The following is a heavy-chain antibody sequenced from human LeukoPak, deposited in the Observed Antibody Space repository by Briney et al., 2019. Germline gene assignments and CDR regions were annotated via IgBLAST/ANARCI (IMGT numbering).Heavy chain of an antibody. CDR1: GGSIGSYY. D-gene: IGHD2/OR15-2a*01. CDR2: IYYSGST. V-gene: IGHV4-59*01. CDR3: ASFYEAWFDP. J-gene: IGHJ5*02. Sequence: SETLSLTCTVSGGSIGSYYWSWIRQPPGKGLEWIGYIYYSGSTNYNPSLKSRVTISVDTSKNQFSLKLSSVTAADTAVYYCASFYEAWFDPWGQGTLVTVSS.